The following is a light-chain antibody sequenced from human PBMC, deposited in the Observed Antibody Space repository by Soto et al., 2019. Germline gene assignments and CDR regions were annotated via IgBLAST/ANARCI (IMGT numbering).Light chain of an antibody. CDR1: LNVNSY. J-gene: IGKJ1*01. CDR2: GAS. CDR3: QQYDRSPWT. V-gene: IGKV3-20*01. Sequence: VLTQSPATLSLSPGERATLSCRASLNVNSYLAWYQQKPGQAPRLLIYGASSRATGVPDRFGGSGSGTDFTLTISRLEPEDFAVYYCQQYDRSPWTFGQGTKVDIK.